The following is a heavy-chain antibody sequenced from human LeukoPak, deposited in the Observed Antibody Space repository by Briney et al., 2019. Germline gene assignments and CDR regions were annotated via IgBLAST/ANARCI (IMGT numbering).Heavy chain of an antibody. CDR2: IKPDGNEK. V-gene: IGHV3-7*01. Sequence: SGGSLRLSCAASGFTFSSSWMSWVRQAPGKGLEWVANIKPDGNEKYYVDSVKGRFTISRDNAKNSLYLQMNSLRAEDTAVYFCARDTMGATDYWGQGTLVTVSS. D-gene: IGHD1-26*01. CDR3: ARDTMGATDY. J-gene: IGHJ4*02. CDR1: GFTFSSSW.